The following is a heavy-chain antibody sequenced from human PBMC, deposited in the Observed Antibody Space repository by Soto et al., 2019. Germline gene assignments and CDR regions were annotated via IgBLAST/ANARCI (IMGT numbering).Heavy chain of an antibody. CDR1: GGSFSDYA. CDR2: IIPMLGIA. V-gene: IGHV1-69*01. Sequence: QVQLVQSGAEVKKPGSSVKVSCQASGGSFSDYAISWVRQAPGHGLGWMGGIIPMLGIADNAQKFQGRVIITADEYTSTVYMELSSLRSEDTAVYYCARDGDYYDSSGFQRDYHYYGMDVWGQGTTVTVAS. J-gene: IGHJ6*02. D-gene: IGHD3-22*01. CDR3: ARDGDYYDSSGFQRDYHYYGMDV.